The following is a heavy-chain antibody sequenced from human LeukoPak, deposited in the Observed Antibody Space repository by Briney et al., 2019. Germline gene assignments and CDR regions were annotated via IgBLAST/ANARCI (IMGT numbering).Heavy chain of an antibody. CDR2: ISWNSNSI. CDR3: AKGLYSSSSGQFDY. J-gene: IGHJ4*02. D-gene: IGHD6-6*01. CDR1: GFTFVDYA. Sequence: GGSLRLSCAPSGFTFVDYAMHWVRQALGKGLEWVSGISWNSNSIGYADSVKGRFTISRDNAKNSLYLQTKSLRVEDTALYYCAKGLYSSSSGQFDYWGQGTLVTVSS. V-gene: IGHV3-9*01.